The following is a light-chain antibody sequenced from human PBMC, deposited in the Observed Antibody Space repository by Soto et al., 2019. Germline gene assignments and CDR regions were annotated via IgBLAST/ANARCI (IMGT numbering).Light chain of an antibody. Sequence: DIQMTQSPSSLSASVGDRVTITCQASHDISNYLNWYQQKPGKAPKLLIYDASNLEIGVPSRFSGSGSGTDFTFTISTLQPEDSATYYCQQYGNLPLTFGGGTKVEVK. J-gene: IGKJ4*01. CDR2: DAS. CDR3: QQYGNLPLT. V-gene: IGKV1-33*01. CDR1: HDISNY.